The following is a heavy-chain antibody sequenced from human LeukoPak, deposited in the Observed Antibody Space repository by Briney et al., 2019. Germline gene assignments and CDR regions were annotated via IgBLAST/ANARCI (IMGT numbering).Heavy chain of an antibody. V-gene: IGHV3-74*01. J-gene: IGHJ4*02. CDR1: GFTFSSYW. D-gene: IGHD3-16*02. CDR3: ARGVGDYVWGSYRLDY. Sequence: GGSLRLSRAASGFTFSSYWMHWVRHAPGKGLVWVSRINSDGSSTSYADSVKGRFTISRDNAKNTLYLQMNSLRAEDTAVYYCARGVGDYVWGSYRLDYWGQGTLVTVSS. CDR2: INSDGSST.